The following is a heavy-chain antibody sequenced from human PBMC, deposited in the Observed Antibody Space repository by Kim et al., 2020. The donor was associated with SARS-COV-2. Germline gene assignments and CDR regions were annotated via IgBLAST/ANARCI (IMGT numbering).Heavy chain of an antibody. V-gene: IGHV3-23*01. CDR1: GFTFSSYA. J-gene: IGHJ6*03. CDR3: AKDPFDGAGQVYYMDV. CDR2: ISGSSGST. Sequence: GGSLRLSCAASGFTFSSYAMTWVRQAPGKGLEWVSTISGSSGSTYYADSVKGRFTISRDNSKNSLYLQMNSLRAEVTAEYYCAKDPFDGAGQVYYMDVWGKGTTVTVSS. D-gene: IGHD2-8*01.